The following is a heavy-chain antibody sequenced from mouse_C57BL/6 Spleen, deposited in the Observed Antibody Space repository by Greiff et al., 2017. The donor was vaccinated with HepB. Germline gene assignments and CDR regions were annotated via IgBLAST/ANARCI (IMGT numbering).Heavy chain of an antibody. Sequence: VQLQQSGAELVRPGTSVKVSCKASGYAFTNYLIEWVKQRPGQGLEWIGVINPGSGGTNYNEKFKGKATLTADKSSSTAYMQLSSLTSEDSAVSFCARYGYAMDYWGQGTSVTVSS. D-gene: IGHD1-1*02. CDR2: INPGSGGT. CDR1: GYAFTNYL. J-gene: IGHJ4*01. CDR3: ARYGYAMDY. V-gene: IGHV1-54*01.